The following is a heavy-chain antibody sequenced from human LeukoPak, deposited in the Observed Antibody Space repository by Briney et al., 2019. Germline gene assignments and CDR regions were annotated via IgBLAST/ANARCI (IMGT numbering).Heavy chain of an antibody. CDR1: GGSISSGGYY. Sequence: PSETLSLTCTVSGGSISSGGYYWSWIRQHPGKGLEWIGYIYYSGSTYYNPSLKSRVTIPVDTSKNQFSLKLSSVTAADTAVYYCASLVVAAPNYYGMDVWGQGTTVTVSS. CDR2: IYYSGST. D-gene: IGHD2-15*01. V-gene: IGHV4-31*03. J-gene: IGHJ6*02. CDR3: ASLVVAAPNYYGMDV.